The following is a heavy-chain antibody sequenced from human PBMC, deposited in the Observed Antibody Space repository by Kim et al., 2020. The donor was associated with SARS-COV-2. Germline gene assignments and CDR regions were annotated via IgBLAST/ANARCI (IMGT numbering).Heavy chain of an antibody. CDR1: GFTFSSYA. CDR3: ANYPTVTTSYYGMDV. D-gene: IGHD4-17*01. CDR2: ISGSGGST. Sequence: GGSLRLSCAASGFTFSSYAMSWVRQAPGKGLEWVSAISGSGGSTYYADSVKGRFTISRDNSKNTLYLQMNSLRAEDTAVYYCANYPTVTTSYYGMDVWGQGTTVTVSS. V-gene: IGHV3-23*01. J-gene: IGHJ6*02.